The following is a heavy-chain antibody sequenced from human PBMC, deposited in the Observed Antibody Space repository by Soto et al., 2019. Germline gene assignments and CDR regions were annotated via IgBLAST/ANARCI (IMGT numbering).Heavy chain of an antibody. CDR2: ISGSGSST. Sequence: EVQVLESGGGLVQPGGSLRLSCTASEFTFTNYAMSWVRQAPGKGLEWVSAISGSGSSTYYADSVKGRFTISRDNSKNTLYLQMNSVRADDTALYYCAKEIGHESSDYYYFYYAMDVWGQGTTVTVSS. V-gene: IGHV3-23*01. J-gene: IGHJ6*02. CDR3: AKEIGHESSDYYYFYYAMDV. D-gene: IGHD3-22*01. CDR1: EFTFTNYA.